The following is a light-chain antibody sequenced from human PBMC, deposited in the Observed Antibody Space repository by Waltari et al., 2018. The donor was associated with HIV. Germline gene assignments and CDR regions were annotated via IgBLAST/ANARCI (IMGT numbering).Light chain of an antibody. V-gene: IGLV1-40*01. CDR2: DDN. CDR1: RSNIGAGFD. Sequence: QSVLTQPPSVSGAPGQRVTIACTGTRSNIGAGFDVHWYQQIPGNAPKLLIYDDNIRPSGVPGRVSGFKSGTSASLAIAGLQSDDEADYYCQSYDMSQSGSLVFGGGTKLTVL. J-gene: IGLJ2*01. CDR3: QSYDMSQSGSLV.